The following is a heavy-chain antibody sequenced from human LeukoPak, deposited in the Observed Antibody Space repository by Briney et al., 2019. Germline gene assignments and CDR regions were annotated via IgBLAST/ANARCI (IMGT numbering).Heavy chain of an antibody. J-gene: IGHJ4*02. D-gene: IGHD3-10*01. CDR1: GFTFNTHW. V-gene: IGHV3-7*01. Sequence: GGSLRLSCAASGFTFNTHWTSWVRQAPGKGLEWVANIQQDGSEKYYVDSVKGRFIISRDNAKNSLYLQMNSLRAEDTAVYYCARVRKLRTRGVMDPLDYWGQGTLVTVSS. CDR2: IQQDGSEK. CDR3: ARVRKLRTRGVMDPLDY.